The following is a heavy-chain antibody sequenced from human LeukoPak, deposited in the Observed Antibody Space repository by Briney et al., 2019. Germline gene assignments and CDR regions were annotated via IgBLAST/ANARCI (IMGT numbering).Heavy chain of an antibody. V-gene: IGHV3-23*01. J-gene: IGHJ4*02. CDR1: GFTFSSYA. CDR2: IFGSGGSA. CDR3: GKTTTGYSSGRNPAWPVDY. D-gene: IGHD6-19*01. Sequence: GGSLRLSCTASGFTFSSYAMYWVRQAPGKGLEWVSGIFGSGGSAHYADSVKGRFTISRDNSQNTVYLQLNSLRAEDTAVYYCGKTTTGYSSGRNPAWPVDYWGQGTLVNVCS.